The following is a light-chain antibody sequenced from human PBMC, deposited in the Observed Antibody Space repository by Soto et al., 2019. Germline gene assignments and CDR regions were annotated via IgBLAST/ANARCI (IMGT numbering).Light chain of an antibody. CDR1: QSVSSSY. Sequence: EIVLTQSPGTLSLSPGERATLSCRASQSVSSSYLAWYQQKPGQAPRLLIYGASSRATGIPDRFSGSGSGTDFTLTIIRLEPEDFAVYYCQQYGSSPPFTFGPGPNVDIK. V-gene: IGKV3-20*01. CDR2: GAS. J-gene: IGKJ3*01. CDR3: QQYGSSPPFT.